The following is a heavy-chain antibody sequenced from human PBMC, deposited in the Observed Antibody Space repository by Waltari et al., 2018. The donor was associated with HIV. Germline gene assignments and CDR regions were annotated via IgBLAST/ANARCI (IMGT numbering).Heavy chain of an antibody. V-gene: IGHV3-30-3*01. CDR1: GFTFSRFG. Sequence: QVQLVESGGGVVQPGRSRRISCAASGFTFSRFGIHCVRQAPGKGLEWVAVISNDGSSKYYADSVKGRFTISRDNSKNTLYLHMNSLRAEDTAVYYCASPFYSDSTTYYYGLDYWGQGTLVTVSS. CDR3: ASPFYSDSTTYYYGLDY. CDR2: ISNDGSSK. D-gene: IGHD3-22*01. J-gene: IGHJ4*02.